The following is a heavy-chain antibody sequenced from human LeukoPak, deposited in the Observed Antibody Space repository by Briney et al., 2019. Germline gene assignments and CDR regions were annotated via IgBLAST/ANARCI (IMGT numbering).Heavy chain of an antibody. J-gene: IGHJ4*02. CDR1: GFVLSDYG. CDR2: VRNDGSSE. V-gene: IGHV3-30*02. D-gene: IGHD5-12*01. Sequence: GGSLRLSCAASGFVLSDYGMHWVRQAPGKGLEWVAFVRNDGSSEYYVGSLKGRFTISRDKSKNTLYLQMNSLRVEDTAVYSCAKESDSGYHSEGPRNWGLGTLVTVSS. CDR3: AKESDSGYHSEGPRN.